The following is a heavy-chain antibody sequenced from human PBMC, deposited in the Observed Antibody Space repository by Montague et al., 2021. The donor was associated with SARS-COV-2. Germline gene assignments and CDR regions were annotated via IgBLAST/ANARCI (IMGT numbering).Heavy chain of an antibody. J-gene: IGHJ6*03. Sequence: SETLSLTCAVHGTSFSGYYWNWIRQPAGKGLEWIGEIHHGGSTNXNPSLKSRVTISADTSKNQFSLKLTSVAAADTAVYYCARLGDGVVPSPILGAGPYYSYYYMDVWGKGTTVTVSS. V-gene: IGHV4-34*01. CDR3: ARLGDGVVPSPILGAGPYYSYYYMDV. D-gene: IGHD2-2*02. CDR2: IHHGGST. CDR1: GTSFSGYY.